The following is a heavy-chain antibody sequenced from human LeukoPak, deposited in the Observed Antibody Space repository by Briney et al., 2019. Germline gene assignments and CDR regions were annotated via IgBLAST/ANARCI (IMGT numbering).Heavy chain of an antibody. CDR3: ARGVAGFITMVRGVMVYMDV. J-gene: IGHJ6*03. D-gene: IGHD3-10*01. V-gene: IGHV1-2*02. CDR1: GYTFTSYY. CDR2: INPNSGGT. Sequence: ASVKVSCKASGYTFTSYYMHWVRQAPGQGLEWMGWINPNSGGTNYAQKFQGRVTMTRDTSISTAYMELSRLRSDDTAVYYCARGVAGFITMVRGVMVYMDVWGKGTTVTISS.